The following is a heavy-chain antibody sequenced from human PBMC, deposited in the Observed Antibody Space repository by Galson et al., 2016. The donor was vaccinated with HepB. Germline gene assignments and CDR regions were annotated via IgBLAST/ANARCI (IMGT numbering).Heavy chain of an antibody. V-gene: IGHV4-4*02. CDR3: AWTPHN. Sequence: SETLSLTCTVSDGSISSHWWSWVRQPPGKGLEWVGEIFHLGNTNYNPSLRSRLTISLDKSKNQFYLNLASVTAADTAVYYCAWTPHNWGQGSLVTAAS. CDR2: IFHLGNT. J-gene: IGHJ4*02. D-gene: IGHD3/OR15-3a*01. CDR1: DGSISSHW.